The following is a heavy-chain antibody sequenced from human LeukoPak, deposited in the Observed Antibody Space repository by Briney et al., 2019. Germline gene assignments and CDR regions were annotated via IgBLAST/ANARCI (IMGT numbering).Heavy chain of an antibody. Sequence: SETLSLTCTVSGGSISSYYWSWIRQPPGKGLEWIGYIYYSGSTNYNPSLKSRVTISVDTSKNQFSLKLSSVTAADTAVYYCARAPYYDFWSGYYPFDYWGQGTLVTVSS. J-gene: IGHJ4*02. CDR3: ARAPYYDFWSGYYPFDY. V-gene: IGHV4-59*08. CDR1: GGSISSYY. D-gene: IGHD3-3*01. CDR2: IYYSGST.